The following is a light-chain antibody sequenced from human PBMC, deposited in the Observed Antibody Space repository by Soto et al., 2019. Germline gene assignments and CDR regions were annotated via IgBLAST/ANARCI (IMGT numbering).Light chain of an antibody. V-gene: IGLV4-69*01. CDR2: LNSDGSH. CDR1: SGHSSYA. CDR3: QTWGSGTAV. Sequence: QSVLTQSPSASASLGASVKRTCTLSSGHSSYAIAWHQQQPEKGPRYLMKLNSDGSHSKGDGIPDRFSGSSSGAERYLTISSLQSEDEADDYCQTWGSGTAVFGGGTKVTVL. J-gene: IGLJ2*01.